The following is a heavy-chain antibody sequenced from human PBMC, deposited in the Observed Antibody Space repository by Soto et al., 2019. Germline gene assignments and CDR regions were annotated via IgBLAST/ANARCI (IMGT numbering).Heavy chain of an antibody. Sequence: PGGSLRLSCAASGFTFSSYAMHWVRQAPGKGLEYVSAISSNGGSTYYANSVKGRFTISRDNSKNTLYLQMGSLRAEDMAVYYCARARSIAVAGIMYFDYWGQGTLVTVSS. D-gene: IGHD6-19*01. J-gene: IGHJ4*02. CDR3: ARARSIAVAGIMYFDY. CDR2: ISSNGGST. V-gene: IGHV3-64*01. CDR1: GFTFSSYA.